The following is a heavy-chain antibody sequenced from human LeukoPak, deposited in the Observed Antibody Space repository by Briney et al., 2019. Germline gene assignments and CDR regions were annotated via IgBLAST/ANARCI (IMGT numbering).Heavy chain of an antibody. D-gene: IGHD3-22*01. CDR2: IRSKAYGGTT. J-gene: IGHJ4*02. Sequence: GGSLRLSCTASGFTFGDYAMSWFRQAPGKGLEWVGFIRSKAYGGTTEYAASVKGRFTIPRDDSKSIAYLQMNSLKTEDTAVYYCTRAQYYYDSSGYCFWGQGTLVTVSS. V-gene: IGHV3-49*03. CDR3: TRAQYYYDSSGYCF. CDR1: GFTFGDYA.